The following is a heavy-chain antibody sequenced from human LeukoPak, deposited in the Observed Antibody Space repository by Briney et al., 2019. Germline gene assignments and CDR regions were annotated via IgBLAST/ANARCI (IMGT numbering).Heavy chain of an antibody. CDR1: GGSISSYY. Sequence: SETLSLTCTVSGGSISSYYWSWIRQPPGKGLEWIGYIYYSGSTNYNPSLKSRVTISVDTSKNQFSLKLSSVTAADTAVYYCARVAVWNSGGFAYWAREPWSPSPQ. CDR3: ARVAVWNSGGFAY. D-gene: IGHD1-7*01. V-gene: IGHV4-59*12. J-gene: IGHJ4*02. CDR2: IYYSGST.